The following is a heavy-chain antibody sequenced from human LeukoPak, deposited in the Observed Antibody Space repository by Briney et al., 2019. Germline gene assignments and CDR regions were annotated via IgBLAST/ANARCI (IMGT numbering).Heavy chain of an antibody. V-gene: IGHV3-20*04. Sequence: RSGGSRRLSCAASGFTFDDYGMSWVRQAPGKGLEWVSGINWNGGSTGYADSVKGRFTISRDNAKNSLYLQMNSLRAEDTALYYCARESSVTTLVSYFDYWGQGTLVTVSS. CDR3: ARESSVTTLVSYFDY. J-gene: IGHJ4*02. D-gene: IGHD4-17*01. CDR2: INWNGGST. CDR1: GFTFDDYG.